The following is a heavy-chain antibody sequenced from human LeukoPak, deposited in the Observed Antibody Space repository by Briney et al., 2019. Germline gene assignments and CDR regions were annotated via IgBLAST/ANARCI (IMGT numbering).Heavy chain of an antibody. Sequence: PSETQSLTCTVSGGSISSGDYYWSCIRQPPGKGLEWIGYIYYSGSTYYNPSLKSRVTISVDTSKNQFSLKLSSVTAADTAVYYCARDRVGDPFDPWGQGTLVTVSS. CDR2: IYYSGST. V-gene: IGHV4-30-4*08. CDR1: GGSISSGDYY. J-gene: IGHJ5*02. D-gene: IGHD2-21*02. CDR3: ARDRVGDPFDP.